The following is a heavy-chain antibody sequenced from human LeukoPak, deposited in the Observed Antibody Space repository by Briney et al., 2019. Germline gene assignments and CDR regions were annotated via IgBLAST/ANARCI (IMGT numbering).Heavy chain of an antibody. D-gene: IGHD3-9*01. CDR2: LDWDDDK. Sequence: SGPALVKPTQTLTLTCTFSGLSLRTSGMCVSWIRQPTAKALEWLARLDWDDDKSYSTSLKNRLTISKDTSKNQVVLTMPNMDPVDTATYYCARILCPSAGGILTGSDYWGQGTLGTVSS. CDR1: GLSLRTSGMC. J-gene: IGHJ4*02. V-gene: IGHV2-70*11. CDR3: ARILCPSAGGILTGSDY.